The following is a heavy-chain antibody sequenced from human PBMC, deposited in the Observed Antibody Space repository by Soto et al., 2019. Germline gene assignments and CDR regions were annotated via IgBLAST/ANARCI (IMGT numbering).Heavy chain of an antibody. Sequence: SERLSLTXTVSGGSTSSYYCSWIRQPQGKGREWIGYIYYSGSTNYNPSLKRRFTISVDTSKNQVSLKLSSLTAANTAVYYCARTADEDTAMDNWGQGTLVTVSS. CDR3: ARTADEDTAMDN. CDR1: GGSTSSYY. D-gene: IGHD5-18*01. V-gene: IGHV4-59*01. CDR2: IYYSGST. J-gene: IGHJ4*02.